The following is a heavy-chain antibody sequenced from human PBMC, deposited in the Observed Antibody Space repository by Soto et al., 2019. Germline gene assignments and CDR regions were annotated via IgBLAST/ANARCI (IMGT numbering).Heavy chain of an antibody. D-gene: IGHD4-17*01. Sequence: QLQLQESGPGLVKPSETLSLTCTVSGGSISSSSYYWGWIRQPPGKGLEWIGSIYYSGSTYYNPSLKSRVTISVDTSKNQFSLKLSSVTAADTAVYYCASFYGDYPLGYFQHWGQGTLVTVSS. CDR1: GGSISSSSYY. V-gene: IGHV4-39*01. J-gene: IGHJ1*01. CDR3: ASFYGDYPLGYFQH. CDR2: IYYSGST.